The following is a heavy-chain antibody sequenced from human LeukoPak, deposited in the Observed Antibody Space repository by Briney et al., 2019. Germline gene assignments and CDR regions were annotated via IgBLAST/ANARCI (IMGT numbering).Heavy chain of an antibody. D-gene: IGHD3-3*01. Sequence: ASVKVSCKASGYSFTSYDINWVRQPTGQGLEWMGWMNSNSGNTGYAQKFQGRVTITRNTSISTTYKKLSSLRCEDTAVYYWARCPDWSSYCCNYWFDPWGQGTLVTVSS. CDR2: MNSNSGNT. V-gene: IGHV1-8*03. J-gene: IGHJ5*02. CDR1: GYSFTSYD. CDR3: ARCPDWSSYCCNYWFDP.